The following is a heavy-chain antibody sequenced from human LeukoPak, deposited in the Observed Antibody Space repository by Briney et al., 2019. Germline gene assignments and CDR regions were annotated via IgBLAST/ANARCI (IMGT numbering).Heavy chain of an antibody. CDR1: GFTFDDYG. D-gene: IGHD6-19*01. V-gene: IGHV3-20*04. Sequence: PGGSLRLSCAASGFTFDDYGMSWVRQAPGKALEWVSGINWNGCSTGYADSVKGRFTISRDNAKNSLYLQMTSLRAEDTALYYCAREGHIAVAGTVVDYYYYYYMDVWGKGTTVTVSS. J-gene: IGHJ6*03. CDR2: INWNGCST. CDR3: AREGHIAVAGTVVDYYYYYYMDV.